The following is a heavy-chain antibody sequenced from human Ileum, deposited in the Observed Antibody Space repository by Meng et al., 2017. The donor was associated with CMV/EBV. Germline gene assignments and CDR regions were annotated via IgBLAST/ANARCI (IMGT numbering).Heavy chain of an antibody. Sequence: GGSLRLSCAASGFTFSSYWTSWVRQAPGKGLEWVSSISSSSSYIYYADSVKGRFTISRDNAKNSLYLQMNSLRAEDTAVYYCARARGGNSKYWYFDLWGRGTLVTVSS. CDR2: ISSSSSYI. V-gene: IGHV3-21*01. D-gene: IGHD4-23*01. J-gene: IGHJ2*01. CDR3: ARARGGNSKYWYFDL. CDR1: GFTFSSYW.